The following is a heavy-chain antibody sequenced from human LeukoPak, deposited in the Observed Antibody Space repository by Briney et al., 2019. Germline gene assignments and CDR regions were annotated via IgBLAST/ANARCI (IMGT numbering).Heavy chain of an antibody. CDR3: AKDHSGSYYVFDY. J-gene: IGHJ4*02. CDR1: GFIFSNYA. D-gene: IGHD1-26*01. Sequence: GGSLRLSCAASGFIFSNYAMSWVRQTPGKRLEWASGIGGSGENTYYADSVKGRFTISRDNSKNMLYPQMNSLRAEDTAVYYCAKDHSGSYYVFDYWGQGTLVTVSS. CDR2: IGGSGENT. V-gene: IGHV3-23*01.